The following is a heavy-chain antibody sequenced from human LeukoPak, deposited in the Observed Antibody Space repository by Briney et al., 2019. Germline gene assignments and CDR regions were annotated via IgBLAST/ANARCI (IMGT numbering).Heavy chain of an antibody. CDR3: AREGLEY. CDR2: MNPNSGNS. CDR1: GYTFTNYD. J-gene: IGHJ4*02. V-gene: IGHV1-8*01. Sequence: ASVKVSCKASGYTFTNYDINWVRQATGQGLEWMGYMNPNSGNSAYAQKFQGRVTITTDASISTAYMELSGLRSEDTALYCCAREGLEYWGQGTLVTVSS.